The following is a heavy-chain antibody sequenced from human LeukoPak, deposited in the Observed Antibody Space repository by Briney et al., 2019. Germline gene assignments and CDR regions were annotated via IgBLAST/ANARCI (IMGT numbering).Heavy chain of an antibody. V-gene: IGHV4-30-2*01. J-gene: IGHJ6*02. CDR3: ARVPAAKHGMDV. D-gene: IGHD2-2*01. Sequence: LQTLSLTCAVSGGSISSGGYSWSWIRQPPGKGLEWIGYIYHSGSTYYNPSLKSRVTISVDRSKNQFSLKLSSVTAADTAVYYCARVPAAKHGMDVWGQGTTVTVSS. CDR1: GGSISSGGYS. CDR2: IYHSGST.